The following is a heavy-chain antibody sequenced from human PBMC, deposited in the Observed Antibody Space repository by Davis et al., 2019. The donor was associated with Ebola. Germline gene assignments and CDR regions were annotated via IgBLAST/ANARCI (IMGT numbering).Heavy chain of an antibody. CDR3: ARDLTGTYDFDY. V-gene: IGHV1-18*01. CDR1: GYTFSSYG. Sequence: ASVKVSCKASGYTFSSYGISWVRQAPGQGLEWMGWISTYNGNTNYARKVQGRVTMTTDTSTSTAYMELRTLRSDDTAVYYCARDLTGTYDFDYWGQGTLVTVSS. J-gene: IGHJ4*02. D-gene: IGHD3-9*01. CDR2: ISTYNGNT.